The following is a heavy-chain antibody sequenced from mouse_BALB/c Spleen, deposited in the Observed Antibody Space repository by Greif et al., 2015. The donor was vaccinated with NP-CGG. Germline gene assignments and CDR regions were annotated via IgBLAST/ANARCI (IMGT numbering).Heavy chain of an antibody. CDR1: GYTFTSYW. CDR3: ARRDGNYYFDY. Sequence: VQLQQSGAELAKPGASVKISCKASGYTFTSYWMHWVKQRPGQGLEWIGYINPSTGYTEYNQKFKDKATLTADKSSSTAYMQLSSLTSEDSAVYYCARRDGNYYFDYWGQGTTLTVSS. CDR2: INPSTGYT. V-gene: IGHV1-7*01. J-gene: IGHJ2*01. D-gene: IGHD2-1*01.